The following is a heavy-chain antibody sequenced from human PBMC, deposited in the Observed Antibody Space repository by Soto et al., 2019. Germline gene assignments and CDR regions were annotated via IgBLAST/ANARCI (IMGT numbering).Heavy chain of an antibody. J-gene: IGHJ6*02. V-gene: IGHV1-2*04. CDR1: GYSFTDYH. CDR2: INPKSGGT. D-gene: IGHD2-8*01. CDR3: ARGDSTDCSNGVCSFFYNHDMDV. Sequence: ASVKVSCKASGYSFTDYHXHWVRQAPGQGLEWLGRINPKSGGTSTAQKFQGWVTMTTDTSISTASMELTQLTSDDTAIYYCARGDSTDCSNGVCSFFYNHDMDVWGQGTTVTVSS.